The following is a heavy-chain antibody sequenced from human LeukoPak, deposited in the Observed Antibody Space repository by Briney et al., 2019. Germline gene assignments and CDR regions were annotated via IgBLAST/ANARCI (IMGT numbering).Heavy chain of an antibody. CDR2: INPNSGDT. J-gene: IGHJ4*02. CDR1: GYTFTGYH. Sequence: ASVKVSCKASGYTFTGYHMHWVRQAPGQGLERMGRINPNSGDTNYAQNFQGRVTMTRDTSISTAYMELSRLRSDDTAVYYCARDYCSSTSCLFDYWGQGTLDTVSS. D-gene: IGHD2-2*01. V-gene: IGHV1-2*06. CDR3: ARDYCSSTSCLFDY.